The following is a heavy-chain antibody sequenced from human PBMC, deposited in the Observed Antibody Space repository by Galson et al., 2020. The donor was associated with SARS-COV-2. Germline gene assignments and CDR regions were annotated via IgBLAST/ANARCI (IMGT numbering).Heavy chain of an antibody. CDR2: IYYSGST. D-gene: IGHD1-26*01. J-gene: IGHJ4*02. V-gene: IGHV4-59*11. CDR3: ARGGEWEPLLPFDS. Sequence: PSETLSLTCTVSGGSITSHYWSWIRQPPGKGLEWIGYIYYSGSTKHYNPSLKSRVTISVDTSKNQFSLKLTSVTAADTAVYYCARGGEWEPLLPFDSWGQGALVTVSS. CDR1: GGSITSHY.